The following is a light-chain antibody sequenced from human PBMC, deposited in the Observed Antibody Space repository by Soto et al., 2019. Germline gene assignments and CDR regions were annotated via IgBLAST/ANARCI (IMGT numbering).Light chain of an antibody. J-gene: IGLJ1*01. V-gene: IGLV2-14*03. CDR1: SSDIGGYNY. CDR2: DVS. CDR3: SSYTSTSTHYV. Sequence: QLVLSQPASVSGSPGQSITISCTGTSSDIGGYNYVSWYQQLPGKVPKLIIYDVSNRPSGVSDRFSGSKSGNAASLTISGLQAEDEADYYCSSYTSTSTHYVFGTGTKLTVL.